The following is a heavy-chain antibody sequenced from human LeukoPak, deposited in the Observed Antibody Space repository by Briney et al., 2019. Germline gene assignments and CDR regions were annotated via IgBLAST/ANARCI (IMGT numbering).Heavy chain of an antibody. CDR1: GGSISSGGYY. V-gene: IGHV4-39*01. CDR3: ARLNAFGYYYSG. CDR2: IYYSGST. J-gene: IGHJ4*02. Sequence: EASQTLSLTCTVSGGSISSGGYYWGWIRQPPGKGLEWIGSIYYSGSTYYNPSLKSRVTISVDTSKNQFSLKLSSVTAADTAVYYCARLNAFGYYYSGWGQGTLVTVSS. D-gene: IGHD3-22*01.